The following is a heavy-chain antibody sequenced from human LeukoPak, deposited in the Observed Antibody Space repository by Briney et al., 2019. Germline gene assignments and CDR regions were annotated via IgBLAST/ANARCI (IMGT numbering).Heavy chain of an antibody. CDR1: GGSISSYY. V-gene: IGHV4-4*09. CDR3: ARHISGRIAAAFDY. CDR2: TYTSGST. D-gene: IGHD6-13*01. Sequence: SETLSLTCTVSGGSISSYYWSWIRQPPGKGLEWIGYTYTSGSTNYNPSLKSRVTISVDTSKNQFSLKLSPVTAADTAVYYCARHISGRIAAAFDYWGQGTLVTVSS. J-gene: IGHJ4*02.